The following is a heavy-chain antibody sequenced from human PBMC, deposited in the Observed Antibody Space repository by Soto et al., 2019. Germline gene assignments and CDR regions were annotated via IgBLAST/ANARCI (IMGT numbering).Heavy chain of an antibody. V-gene: IGHV1-3*04. J-gene: IGHJ4*02. Sequence: ASVKVSCKASGYTFTTYAWHWVRQAPGQRLEWMGWINTGNGKTAYSQKFQGRVTVTRDTSASTAYMELSSLRSEDTAVYYCARQLTGTTIPFDYWGQGTLVTVSS. D-gene: IGHD1-20*01. CDR1: GYTFTTYA. CDR2: INTGNGKT. CDR3: ARQLTGTTIPFDY.